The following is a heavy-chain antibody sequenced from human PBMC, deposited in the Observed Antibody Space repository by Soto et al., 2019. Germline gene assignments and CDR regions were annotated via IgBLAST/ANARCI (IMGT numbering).Heavy chain of an antibody. CDR3: VKRSSGWYFDL. Sequence: EVQLLEAGGGLVQPGGSLRLSCAASGFTFSSYAMSLVRQAPGKGLEWVSVISGSGGSTYYANSVKGRFTISRDNSKNTRYLQMNSLRAEDTAVYYCVKRSSGWYFDLWGRGTLVTVSS. V-gene: IGHV3-23*01. J-gene: IGHJ2*01. CDR2: ISGSGGST. D-gene: IGHD6-19*01. CDR1: GFTFSSYA.